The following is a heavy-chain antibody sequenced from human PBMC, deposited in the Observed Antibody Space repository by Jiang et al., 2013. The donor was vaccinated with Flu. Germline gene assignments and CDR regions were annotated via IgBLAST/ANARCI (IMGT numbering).Heavy chain of an antibody. V-gene: IGHV3-30*18. Sequence: VQLLESGGGVVQPGRSLRLSCTASGFTFSNYAMHWVRQAPGKGLEWVAVISYDGSIKHYGGSVKGRFTISRDNSKNTLYVQVNSLRAADTAVYYCAKDRGPYSSTWEPGDYWGQGTLVTVSS. D-gene: IGHD6-13*01. CDR1: GFTFSNYA. J-gene: IGHJ4*02. CDR3: AKDRGPYSSTWEPGDY. CDR2: ISYDGSIK.